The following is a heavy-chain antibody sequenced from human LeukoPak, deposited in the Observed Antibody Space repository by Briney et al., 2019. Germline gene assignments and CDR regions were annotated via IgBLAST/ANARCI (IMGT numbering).Heavy chain of an antibody. J-gene: IGHJ4*02. CDR3: ARGTRFDY. CDR1: GGSFSGYY. Sequence: SETLSLTCAVHGGSFSGYYWSWIRQPPGKGLEWIGEINHSGSTNYNPSLKSRVTISVDTSKNQFSLKLSSVTAADTAVYYCARGTRFDYWGQGTLVTVSS. V-gene: IGHV4-34*01. CDR2: INHSGST. D-gene: IGHD2-2*01.